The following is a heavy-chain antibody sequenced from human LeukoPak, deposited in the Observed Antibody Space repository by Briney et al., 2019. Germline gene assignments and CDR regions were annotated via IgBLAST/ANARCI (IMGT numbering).Heavy chain of an antibody. D-gene: IGHD6-19*01. J-gene: IGHJ6*02. CDR2: IIPIFGTA. CDR1: GGTFSSYA. CDR3: ARVGYSSGWEYYYYGMDV. V-gene: IGHV1-69*13. Sequence: SVKVSCKASGGTFSSYAISWVRQAPGQGLEWMGGIIPIFGTANYAQKFQGRVTITADESTSTAYVELSSLRSEDTAVYYCARVGYSSGWEYYYYGMDVWGQGTTVTVSS.